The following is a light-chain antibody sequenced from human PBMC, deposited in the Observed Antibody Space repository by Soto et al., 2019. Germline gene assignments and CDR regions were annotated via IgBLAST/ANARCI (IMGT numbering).Light chain of an antibody. CDR3: ASWDVSLNAWV. V-gene: IGLV1-44*01. Sequence: QSVLTQPPSASGTPGQRVTISCSGSSSNIGSNAVNWYQQLPGTAPKHLIYTFAQRPSGVPDRFSGSKSGTSASLAISGLQSEDEADYYCASWDVSLNAWVFGGGTKLTVL. CDR1: SSNIGSNA. CDR2: TFA. J-gene: IGLJ3*02.